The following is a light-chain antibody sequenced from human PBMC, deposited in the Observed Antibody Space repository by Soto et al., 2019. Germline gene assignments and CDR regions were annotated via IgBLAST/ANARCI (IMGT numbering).Light chain of an antibody. J-gene: IGLJ1*01. Sequence: QSALTQPASVSGSPRQSITISCTGTSSDVGSYNLVSWYQQHPGKAPKLMIYEVSKRPSGVSNRFSGSKSGNTASLTISGLLAEDEADDYCCSYAGSSTFYVFGTGTKLTVL. CDR2: EVS. V-gene: IGLV2-23*02. CDR3: CSYAGSSTFYV. CDR1: SSDVGSYNL.